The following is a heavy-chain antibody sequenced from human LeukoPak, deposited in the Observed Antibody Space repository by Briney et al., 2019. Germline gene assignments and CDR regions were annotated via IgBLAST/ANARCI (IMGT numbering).Heavy chain of an antibody. J-gene: IGHJ6*04. Sequence: GGSLRLSCAASGFTFSNAWMSWVRQAPGKGLEWVGRIKSKTDGGTTDYAAPVKGRFTISRDDSKNTLYLQMNSLKTEDTAVYYCARSPRDYDILTGRMGFYYGMDVWGKGTTVTVSS. CDR2: IKSKTDGGTT. D-gene: IGHD3-9*01. CDR3: ARSPRDYDILTGRMGFYYGMDV. CDR1: GFTFSNAW. V-gene: IGHV3-15*01.